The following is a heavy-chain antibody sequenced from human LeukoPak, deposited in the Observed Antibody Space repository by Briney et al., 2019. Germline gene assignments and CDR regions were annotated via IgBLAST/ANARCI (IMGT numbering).Heavy chain of an antibody. Sequence: GGSLRLPCAASGFPFSSYEMNWVRQAPGKGLEWVSYISSSGSTIYFADSVKGRFTISRDNAKNSLYLQMNSLRAEDTAVYYCARGVYDSSGYYHYWGQGTLVTVSS. V-gene: IGHV3-48*03. D-gene: IGHD3-22*01. CDR3: ARGVYDSSGYYHY. J-gene: IGHJ4*02. CDR2: ISSSGSTI. CDR1: GFPFSSYE.